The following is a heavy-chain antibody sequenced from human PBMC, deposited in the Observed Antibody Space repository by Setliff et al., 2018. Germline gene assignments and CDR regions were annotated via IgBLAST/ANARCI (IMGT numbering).Heavy chain of an antibody. Sequence: PSETLSLTCVVDGMSFSEHYWAWIRQSPGKGLEWIGEINHSGNTNYNPSLKSRVTISVDKSTNQFSLKLNSVTAADTAVYYCVRTDYSDGRYSMDVWGKGTTVTVSS. D-gene: IGHD6-19*01. CDR3: VRTDYSDGRYSMDV. CDR2: INHSGNT. J-gene: IGHJ6*03. V-gene: IGHV4-34*01. CDR1: GMSFSEHY.